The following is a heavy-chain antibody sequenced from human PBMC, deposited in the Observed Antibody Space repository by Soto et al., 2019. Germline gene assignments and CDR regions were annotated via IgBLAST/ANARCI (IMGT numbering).Heavy chain of an antibody. J-gene: IGHJ6*03. Sequence: ASVKVSCKASGYTYTTYVISWVRQAPGQGLEWMGWISGYNGNTNYAQKLQGRVTMTTDTSTSTAYMELRSLRSDDTAVYYCARALTGPDYYYMDVWGKGTTVTVSS. CDR1: GYTYTTYV. CDR2: ISGYNGNT. CDR3: ARALTGPDYYYMDV. V-gene: IGHV1-18*01. D-gene: IGHD1-20*01.